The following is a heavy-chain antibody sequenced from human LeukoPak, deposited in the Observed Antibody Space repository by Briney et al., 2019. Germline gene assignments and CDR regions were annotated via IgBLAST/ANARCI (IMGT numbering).Heavy chain of an antibody. CDR1: GSTFDDYA. D-gene: IGHD5-12*01. CDR2: ISWNSGSI. J-gene: IGHJ4*02. CDR3: AKGYATHTDY. V-gene: IGHV3-9*01. Sequence: GGSLRLSCAASGSTFDDYAMHWVRQAPGKGLEWVSGISWNSGSIGYADSVKGRFTISRDNAKNSLYLQMNSLRAEDTALYYCAKGYATHTDYWGQGTLVTVSS.